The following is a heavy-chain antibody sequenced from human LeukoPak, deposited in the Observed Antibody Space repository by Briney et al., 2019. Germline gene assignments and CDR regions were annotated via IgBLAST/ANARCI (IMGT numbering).Heavy chain of an antibody. CDR2: IGLDGSGA. CDR3: ARDMWYYASSGYYSSYFDY. V-gene: IGHV3-74*01. Sequence: GGSLRLSCAASGFPFSNYWMHWVRQSPGKGPICVARIGLDGSGAGYADSVKGRFTISRDNAKSTLYLQMNSLRAEDTAVYYCARDMWYYASSGYYSSYFDYRGQGTLVTVSS. D-gene: IGHD3-22*01. J-gene: IGHJ4*02. CDR1: GFPFSNYW.